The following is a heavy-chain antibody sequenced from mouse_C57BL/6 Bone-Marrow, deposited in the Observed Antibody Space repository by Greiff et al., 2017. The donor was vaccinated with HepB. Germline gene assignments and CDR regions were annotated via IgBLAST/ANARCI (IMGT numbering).Heavy chain of an antibody. CDR1: GYTFTSYW. V-gene: IGHV1-64*01. Sequence: VQLQQPGAELVKPGASVKLSCKASGYTFTSYWMHWVKQRPGQGLEWIGMIHPNSGSTNYNEKFKSKATLTVDKSSSTAYMQLSSLTSEDSAVYYCASQIYYDYGAWFAYWGQGTLVTVSA. CDR2: IHPNSGST. CDR3: ASQIYYDYGAWFAY. J-gene: IGHJ3*01. D-gene: IGHD2-4*01.